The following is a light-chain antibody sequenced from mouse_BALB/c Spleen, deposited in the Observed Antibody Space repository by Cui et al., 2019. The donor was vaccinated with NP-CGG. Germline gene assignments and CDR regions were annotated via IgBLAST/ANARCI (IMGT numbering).Light chain of an antibody. Sequence: QAVVTQESALTTSPGETVTLTCRSSTGAVTTSNYANWVQEKPDHLFTGLIGGTRNRAPGVPARFSGSLIGDKAALIIIGAQTEDEAIYFCALWYSNHWVFGGGTKLTVL. CDR1: TGAVTTSNY. J-gene: IGLJ1*01. V-gene: IGLV1*01. CDR2: GTR. CDR3: ALWYSNHWV.